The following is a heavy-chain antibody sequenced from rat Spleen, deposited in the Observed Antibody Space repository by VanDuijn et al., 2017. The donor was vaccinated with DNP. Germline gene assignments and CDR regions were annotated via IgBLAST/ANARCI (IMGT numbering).Heavy chain of an antibody. J-gene: IGHJ3*01. V-gene: IGHV5S23*01. CDR3: ARRDYPVPAY. D-gene: IGHD1-4*01. CDR2: ITNSGGSI. CDR1: GFTFSDYN. Sequence: EVQLVESGGGLVQPGRSLKLSCAASGFTFSDYNMAWVRQAPTKGLEWVASITNSGGSIYYRDSLKGRFTISRDNAKSSLYLQMNSLKSEDTATYYCARRDYPVPAYWGQGTLVTVSS.